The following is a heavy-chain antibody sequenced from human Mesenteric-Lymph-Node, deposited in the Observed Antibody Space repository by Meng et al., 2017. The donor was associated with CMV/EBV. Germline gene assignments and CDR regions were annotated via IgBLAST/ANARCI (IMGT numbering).Heavy chain of an antibody. CDR1: GFTFSSYS. D-gene: IGHD6-6*01. Sequence: GESLKISCAASGFTFSSYSMIWVRQAPGEGLEWVSPISSSSSYIYYADSVKGRFTISRDNAKNSLYLQMNSLRAEDTAVYYCARVGVGSSSSFDYWGQGTLVTVSS. CDR2: ISSSSSYI. CDR3: ARVGVGSSSSFDY. V-gene: IGHV3-21*01. J-gene: IGHJ4*02.